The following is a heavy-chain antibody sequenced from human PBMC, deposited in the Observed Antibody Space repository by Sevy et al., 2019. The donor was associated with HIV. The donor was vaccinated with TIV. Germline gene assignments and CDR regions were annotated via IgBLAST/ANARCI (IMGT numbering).Heavy chain of an antibody. J-gene: IGHJ3*02. CDR1: GYTFTSYC. CDR2: INPSGGST. D-gene: IGHD6-13*01. Sequence: ASVKVSCKASGYTFTSYCMHWVRQAPGQGLEWMGLINPSGGSTSYAQKFQGRVTMTRDTSTSTVYMELSSLRSEDTAVYYCARDHTVTGSSWYGAFDIWGQGTMVTVSS. V-gene: IGHV1-46*01. CDR3: ARDHTVTGSSWYGAFDI.